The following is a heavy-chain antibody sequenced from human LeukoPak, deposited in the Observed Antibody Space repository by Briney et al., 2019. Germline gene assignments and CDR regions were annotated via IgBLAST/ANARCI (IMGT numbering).Heavy chain of an antibody. Sequence: TGGSLRLSCAASGFTFSSYAMSWVRQAPGKGLEWVSAISGSGGSTYYADSVKGRFTISRDNSKNTLYLQMNSLRAEDTAVYYCANGRGKMATMVNDDYWGQGTLVTVSS. V-gene: IGHV3-23*01. J-gene: IGHJ4*02. D-gene: IGHD5-24*01. CDR3: ANGRGKMATMVNDDY. CDR2: ISGSGGST. CDR1: GFTFSSYA.